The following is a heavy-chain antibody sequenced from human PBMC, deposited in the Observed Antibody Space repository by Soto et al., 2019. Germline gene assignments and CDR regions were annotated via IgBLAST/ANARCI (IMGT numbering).Heavy chain of an antibody. CDR1: GFTFSSYD. Sequence: VGSLRLSCAASGFTFSSYDMHWVRQATGKGLEWVSAIGTAGDTYYPGSVKGRFTISRENAKNSLYLQMNSLRAGDTAVYYCARDRASRRDLGMDVWGQGTTVTVSS. CDR2: IGTAGDT. D-gene: IGHD2-2*01. CDR3: ARDRASRRDLGMDV. J-gene: IGHJ6*02. V-gene: IGHV3-13*01.